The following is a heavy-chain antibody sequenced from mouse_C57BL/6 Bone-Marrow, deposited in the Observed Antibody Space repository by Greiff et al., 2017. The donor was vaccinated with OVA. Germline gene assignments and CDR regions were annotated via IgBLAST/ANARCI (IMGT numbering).Heavy chain of an antibody. CDR3: ARGDSNYYYYAMDY. D-gene: IGHD2-5*01. CDR2: ISSGSSTI. Sequence: EVQGVESGGGLVKPGGSLKLSCAASGFTFSDYGMHWVRQAPEKGLEWVAYISSGSSTIYYADTVKGRFTISRDNAKNTLFLQMTSLRSEDTAMYYCARGDSNYYYYAMDYWGQGTSVTVSS. V-gene: IGHV5-17*01. CDR1: GFTFSDYG. J-gene: IGHJ4*01.